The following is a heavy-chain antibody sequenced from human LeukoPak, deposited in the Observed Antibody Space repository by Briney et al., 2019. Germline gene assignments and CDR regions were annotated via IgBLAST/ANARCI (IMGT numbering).Heavy chain of an antibody. D-gene: IGHD4-23*01. V-gene: IGHV3-53*01. CDR1: GFTVSSNY. CDR3: AREVGNFGGGPY. CDR2: IYSGGST. J-gene: IGHJ4*02. Sequence: GGSLRLSCAASGFTVSSNYMSWVRQAPGKGLEWVSVIYSGGSTYYADSVKGRFTISRDNAKNSLYLQMNSLRAEDTAVYYCAREVGNFGGGPYWGQGTLVTVSS.